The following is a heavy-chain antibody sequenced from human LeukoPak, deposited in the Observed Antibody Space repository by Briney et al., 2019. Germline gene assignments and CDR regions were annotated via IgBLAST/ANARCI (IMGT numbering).Heavy chain of an antibody. CDR2: NEWDDDK. Sequence: SGPTLLNPTQTLTLTCTFFGFSLSTSGMWVSWIRQPPGKALGWLSRNEWDDDKYYTTALKTRPTISKVTSKNQVVLTMTNMDPVDPATYYCARTAVAGAPNIDYWGQGTLVTVSS. V-gene: IGHV2-70*11. CDR1: GFSLSTSGMW. D-gene: IGHD6-19*01. J-gene: IGHJ4*02. CDR3: ARTAVAGAPNIDY.